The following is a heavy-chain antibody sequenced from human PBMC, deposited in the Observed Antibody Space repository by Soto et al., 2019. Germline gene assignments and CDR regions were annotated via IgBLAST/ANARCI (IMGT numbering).Heavy chain of an antibody. CDR2: VSSSGTTI. CDR3: ARMGPRAARPNY. D-gene: IGHD6-6*01. J-gene: IGHJ4*02. CDR1: GFTFSDYD. V-gene: IGHV3-11*01. Sequence: QVQLVESGGGLVKPGGSLRLSCAASGFTFSDYDMSWIRQAPGKGLEWVSFVSSSGTTIYYADSVKGRFTISRDNAKNSLYLQMNSLRAEDTAVYYCARMGPRAARPNYRGQGTLVTVSS.